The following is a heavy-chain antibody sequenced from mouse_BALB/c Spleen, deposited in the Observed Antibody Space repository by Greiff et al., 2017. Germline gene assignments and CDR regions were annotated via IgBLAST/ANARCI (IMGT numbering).Heavy chain of an antibody. V-gene: IGHV1S81*02. CDR2: INPSNGGT. Sequence: QVQLQQPGAELVKPGASVKLSCKASGYTFTSYWMHWVKQRPGQGLEWIGEINPSNGGTNYNEKFKRKATLTVDKSSSTAYMQLSSLTSEDTAVYYCARGGLRVWFAYWGQGTLVTVSA. D-gene: IGHD2-4*01. CDR1: GYTFTSYW. CDR3: ARGGLRVWFAY. J-gene: IGHJ3*01.